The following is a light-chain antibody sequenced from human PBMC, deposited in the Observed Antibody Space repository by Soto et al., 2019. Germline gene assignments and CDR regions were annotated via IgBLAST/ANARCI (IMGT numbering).Light chain of an antibody. Sequence: EVVMTQSPATLSVSPGERATLSCRAIQSVTSNYLAWYQQKPGQAPRLLIYGISSRATGVPDRFSGSGSGTDFTLTISSLQSEDFAVYYCQQYSNWPSWTFGQGTKVDI. CDR1: QSVTSN. CDR3: QQYSNWPSWT. V-gene: IGKV3D-15*01. J-gene: IGKJ1*01. CDR2: GIS.